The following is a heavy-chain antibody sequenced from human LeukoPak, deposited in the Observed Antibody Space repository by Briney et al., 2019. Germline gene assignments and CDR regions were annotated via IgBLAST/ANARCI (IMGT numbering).Heavy chain of an antibody. D-gene: IGHD4-17*01. CDR2: ISSSSSYI. J-gene: IGHJ4*02. Sequence: PGGSLRLSCAASGFTFSTYSMNWVRQAPGKGLEWVSSISSSSSYIYYADSAKGRFTISRDNAKNSLYLQMNSLRVEDTAVYYCARDEYGGYGVDYWGQGILVTVSS. CDR1: GFTFSTYS. V-gene: IGHV3-21*01. CDR3: ARDEYGGYGVDY.